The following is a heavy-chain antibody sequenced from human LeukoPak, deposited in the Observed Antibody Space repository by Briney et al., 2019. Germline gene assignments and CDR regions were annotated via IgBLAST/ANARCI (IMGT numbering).Heavy chain of an antibody. D-gene: IGHD3-9*01. V-gene: IGHV4-59*01. J-gene: IGHJ5*02. CDR1: GGSISSYY. CDR3: ARSGAVLRYFDWFDP. CDR2: IYYSGST. Sequence: SETLSLTCTVSGGSISSYYWSWIRQPPGKGLEWFGYIYYSGSTNYNPSLKSRVTISVDTSKNQFSLKLSSVTAADTAVYYCARSGAVLRYFDWFDPWGQGTLVTVSS.